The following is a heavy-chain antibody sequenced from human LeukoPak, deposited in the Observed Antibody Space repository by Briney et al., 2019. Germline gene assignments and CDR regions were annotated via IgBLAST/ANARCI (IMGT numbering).Heavy chain of an antibody. CDR3: ARAILGMIIRAFDP. D-gene: IGHD3-3*01. Sequence: ASVKVSCKASGYTFTGYSMHWVRQAPGQGLEWMGWINPNSGGTNSAQKFQGRVTMTRDTSISTAYMELSRLRSDDTAVYYCARAILGMIIRAFDPWGQGTLVTVSS. V-gene: IGHV1-2*02. J-gene: IGHJ5*02. CDR1: GYTFTGYS. CDR2: INPNSGGT.